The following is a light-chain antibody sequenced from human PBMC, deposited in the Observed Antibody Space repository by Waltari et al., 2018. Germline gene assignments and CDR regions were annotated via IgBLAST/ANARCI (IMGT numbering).Light chain of an antibody. V-gene: IGLV2-23*01. CDR1: SSDVGSYNL. CDR3: GSYVRDITWV. Sequence: QSALTQPASVSGSPGQSLTIPCTGTSSDVGSYNLFSWYKHHPGKAPKLMIYEGTRRPSGVSDRFSGSKSGDTASLTISGLQAEDEADYYCGSYVRDITWVFGGGTKLTVL. CDR2: EGT. J-gene: IGLJ3*02.